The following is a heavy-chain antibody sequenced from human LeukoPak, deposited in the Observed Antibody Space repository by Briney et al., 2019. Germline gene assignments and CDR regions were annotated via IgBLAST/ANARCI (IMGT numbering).Heavy chain of an antibody. D-gene: IGHD3-10*01. CDR3: ARAMVRGVIIFVGAFDI. J-gene: IGHJ3*02. Sequence: SETLSLTCAVYGGSFSGYYWSWIRQPPGKGLEWIGEINHSGSTNYNPSLKSRVTISVDTSKNQFSLKLSSVTAADTAVYYRARAMVRGVIIFVGAFDIWGQGTMVTVSS. CDR1: GGSFSGYY. V-gene: IGHV4-34*01. CDR2: INHSGST.